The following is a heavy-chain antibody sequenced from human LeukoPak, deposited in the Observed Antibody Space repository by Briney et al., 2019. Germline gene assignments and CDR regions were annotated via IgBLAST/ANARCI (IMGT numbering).Heavy chain of an antibody. Sequence: SGTLSLACTVSGGSINSNNYYWGWIRQPPGKGLEWIGSIYSSGSAYYNPSLKSRVTISVDTSKNQFSLRLSSVTAADTAVYYCQSRYLEWLLEYWGQGTLVTVSS. CDR2: IYSSGSA. J-gene: IGHJ4*02. CDR1: GGSINSNNYY. V-gene: IGHV4-39*01. D-gene: IGHD3-3*01. CDR3: QSRYLEWLLEY.